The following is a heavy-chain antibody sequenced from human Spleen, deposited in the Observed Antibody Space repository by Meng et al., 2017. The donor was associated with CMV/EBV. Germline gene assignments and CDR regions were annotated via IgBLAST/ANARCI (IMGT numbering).Heavy chain of an antibody. V-gene: IGHV4-4*01. J-gene: IGHJ4*02. CDR1: GDSSADIKW. D-gene: IGHD2-2*01. CDR2: VYHTRST. CDR3: ARGDHVTSCLDS. Sequence: DVSGDSSADIKWWSWVRQPPGKGLEWIGEVYHTRSTEYNPYLESRITMSVDKSTNQISLKLRSVTAADTAVYLCARGDHVTSCLDSWGQGTLVTVSS.